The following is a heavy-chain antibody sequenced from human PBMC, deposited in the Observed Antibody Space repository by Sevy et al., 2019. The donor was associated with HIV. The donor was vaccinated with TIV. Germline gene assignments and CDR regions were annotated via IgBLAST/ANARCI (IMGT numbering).Heavy chain of an antibody. V-gene: IGHV3-49*03. J-gene: IGHJ4*02. CDR2: IRSKAYGGTT. CDR3: TRVQAGFRVVTATPSY. CDR1: GFTFGDYA. D-gene: IGHD2-21*02. Sequence: GGSLRLSCTASGFTFGDYAMSWFRQAPGKGLEWVGFIRSKAYGGTTEYAASVKGRFTISRGDSKSIAYLQMNSLKTEDTAVYYCTRVQAGFRVVTATPSYWGQGTLVTVSS.